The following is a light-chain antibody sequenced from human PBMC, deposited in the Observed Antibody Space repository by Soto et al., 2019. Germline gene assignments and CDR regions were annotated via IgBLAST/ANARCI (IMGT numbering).Light chain of an antibody. V-gene: IGKV1-33*01. CDR3: QQYDILPIT. CDR2: DAS. CDR1: QDINIY. J-gene: IGKJ5*01. Sequence: MTQSPSSLFASVGYRVTITCQATQDINIYLNWYQQKPGKAPNLLIYDASNLEIGVPSRFSGSGSGTHFTFTISSLQTEDIGTYYCQQYDILPITFGRGTRLEIK.